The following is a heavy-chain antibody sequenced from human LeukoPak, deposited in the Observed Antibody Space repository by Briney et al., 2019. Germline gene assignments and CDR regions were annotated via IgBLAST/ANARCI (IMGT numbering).Heavy chain of an antibody. D-gene: IGHD3-3*01. J-gene: IGHJ4*02. CDR1: GFTFSSYS. CDR3: ASDGAFWSGYYSRTLMA. V-gene: IGHV3-21*01. Sequence: GGSLRLSCAASGFTFSSYSMNWVRQAPGKGLEWVSSISSSSSYIYYADSVKGRFTISRDNAKNSLYLQMNSLRAEDTAVYYCASDGAFWSGYYSRTLMAGGQGTLVTVSS. CDR2: ISSSSSYI.